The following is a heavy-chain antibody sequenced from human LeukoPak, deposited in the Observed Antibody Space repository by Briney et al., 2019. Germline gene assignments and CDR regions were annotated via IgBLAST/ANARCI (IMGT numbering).Heavy chain of an antibody. Sequence: GGSLRLSCAASGFTFSSYEMNWVRQAPGKGLVWVSYISSSGSTIYYADSVKGRFTISRDNAKNSLYLQMNSLRAEDTAVYYCAREQYSGSWSYYYYGMDVWGKGTTVTVSS. D-gene: IGHD6-13*01. V-gene: IGHV3-48*03. J-gene: IGHJ6*04. CDR1: GFTFSSYE. CDR3: AREQYSGSWSYYYYGMDV. CDR2: ISSSGSTI.